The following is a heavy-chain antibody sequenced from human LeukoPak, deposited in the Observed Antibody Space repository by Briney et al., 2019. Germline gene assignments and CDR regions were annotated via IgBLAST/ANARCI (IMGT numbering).Heavy chain of an antibody. D-gene: IGHD4-17*01. CDR3: ARVSPYAALDY. Sequence: PGGSLRPSCAASGFTFSGHYMSWIRQAPGKGLEWVSYISSSGNTIYYADPVKGRFTISRGNAKKSLYLQMNSLRAKDTAVYYCARVSPYAALDYWGQGTLVTVSS. J-gene: IGHJ4*02. V-gene: IGHV3-11*01. CDR2: ISSSGNTI. CDR1: GFTFSGHY.